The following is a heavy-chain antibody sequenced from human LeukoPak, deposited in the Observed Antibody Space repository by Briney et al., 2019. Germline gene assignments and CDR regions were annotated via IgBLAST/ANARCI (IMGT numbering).Heavy chain of an antibody. CDR3: ARGPLYDSGAFDI. Sequence: RASVKVSCKASGYTFTSYDINWVRQATGQGLEWMGWMNPNSGNTGYAQKFQGRVTITRNTSISTAYMELSSLRSEDTAVYYCARGPLYDSGAFDIWGQGTMVTVSS. CDR1: GYTFTSYD. V-gene: IGHV1-8*03. D-gene: IGHD3-3*01. J-gene: IGHJ3*02. CDR2: MNPNSGNT.